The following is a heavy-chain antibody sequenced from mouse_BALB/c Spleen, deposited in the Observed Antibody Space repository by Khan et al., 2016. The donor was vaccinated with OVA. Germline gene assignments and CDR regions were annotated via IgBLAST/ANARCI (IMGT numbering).Heavy chain of an antibody. CDR1: GFTFSDYY. CDR3: ARHGYGKGVAMDY. CDR2: ISTGGGST. D-gene: IGHD2-10*02. V-gene: IGHV5-12*02. Sequence: EVELVESGGGLVQPGVSLKLSCATSGFTFSDYYMYWVRQTPEKRLEWVAYISTGGGSTYYPDTVKGRFTISRDNAKNTLYLQIARLKSEDTAMYYCARHGYGKGVAMDYWGQGTSVTVSS. J-gene: IGHJ4*01.